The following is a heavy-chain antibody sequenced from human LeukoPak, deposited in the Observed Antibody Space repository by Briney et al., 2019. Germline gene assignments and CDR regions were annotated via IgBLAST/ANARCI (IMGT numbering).Heavy chain of an antibody. Sequence: ASVKVSCKASGYTFTSYDTNWVRQATGQGLEWMGWMNPNSGNTGYAQKFQGRVTMTRNTSISTAYMELSSLRSEDTAVYYCAHRAYESGYYTGGFVYYGMDVWGQGTTVTVSS. D-gene: IGHD3-3*01. CDR3: AHRAYESGYYTGGFVYYGMDV. CDR1: GYTFTSYD. V-gene: IGHV1-8*01. CDR2: MNPNSGNT. J-gene: IGHJ6*02.